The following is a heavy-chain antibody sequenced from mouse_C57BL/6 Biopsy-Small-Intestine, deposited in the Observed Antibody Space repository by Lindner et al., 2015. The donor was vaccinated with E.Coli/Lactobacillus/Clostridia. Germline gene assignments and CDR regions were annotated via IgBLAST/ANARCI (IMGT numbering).Heavy chain of an antibody. D-gene: IGHD2-4*01. CDR3: ARHGFYYDYDWYAMDY. CDR2: FYPGSGSI. Sequence: VQLQESGAELVKPGPSVKLSCKASGYTFTEYTIHWVKQRSGQGLEWIGWFYPGSGSIKYNEKFKDKATLTADKSSSTVYMELSRLTSEDSAVYFCARHGFYYDYDWYAMDYWGQGTSVTVSS. J-gene: IGHJ4*01. CDR1: GYTFTEYT. V-gene: IGHV1-62-2*01.